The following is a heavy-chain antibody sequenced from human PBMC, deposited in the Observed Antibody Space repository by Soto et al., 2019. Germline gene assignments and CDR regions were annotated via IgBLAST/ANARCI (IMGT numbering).Heavy chain of an antibody. D-gene: IGHD1-26*01. CDR1: GFTFSSYA. CDR3: ANLPTPISYRSDAFDI. CDR2: ISGSGGST. V-gene: IGHV3-23*01. J-gene: IGHJ3*02. Sequence: GGSLRLSCAASGFTFSSYAMSWVRQAPGKGLEWVSAISGSGGSTYYADSVKGRFTISRDNSKNTLYLQMNSLRAEDTAVYYCANLPTPISYRSDAFDIWGQGTMVTVSS.